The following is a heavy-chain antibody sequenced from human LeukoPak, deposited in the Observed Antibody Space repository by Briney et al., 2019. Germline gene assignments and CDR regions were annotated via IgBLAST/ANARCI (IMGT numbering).Heavy chain of an antibody. J-gene: IGHJ4*02. Sequence: PGGSLRLSCAASGFTVSSNYMSWVRQAPGKGLEWVSVIYSGGSTYYADSVKGRFTISRDNSKNTLYLQMNSLRAEDTAVDYCARDTTTTGFSWELDYWGQGTLVTVSS. CDR3: ARDTTTTGFSWELDY. D-gene: IGHD1-1*01. CDR1: GFTVSSNY. CDR2: IYSGGST. V-gene: IGHV3-53*01.